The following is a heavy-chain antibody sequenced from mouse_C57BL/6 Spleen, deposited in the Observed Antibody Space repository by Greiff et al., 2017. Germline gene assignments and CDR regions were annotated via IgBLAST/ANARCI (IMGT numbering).Heavy chain of an antibody. CDR2: ISSGSSTI. D-gene: IGHD2-4*01. CDR1: GFTFSDYG. V-gene: IGHV5-17*01. CDR3: ARGYDYYWYFDV. J-gene: IGHJ1*03. Sequence: EVQVVESGGGLVKPGGSLKLSCAASGFTFSDYGMHWVRQAPEKGLEWVSYISSGSSTIYYADTVKGRFTISRDNAKNTLFLQMTSLRSEDTAMYYCARGYDYYWYFDVWGTGTTVTVSS.